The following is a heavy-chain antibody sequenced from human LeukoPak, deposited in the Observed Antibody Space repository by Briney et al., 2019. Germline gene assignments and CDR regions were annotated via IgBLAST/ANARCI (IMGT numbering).Heavy chain of an antibody. CDR3: ARGGYDILTGDTQPHYFDY. J-gene: IGHJ4*02. CDR1: GGSISSYY. D-gene: IGHD3-9*01. CDR2: IYYSGST. Sequence: PSETLSLTCTVSGGSISSYYWSWIRQPPGKGLEWIGYIYYSGSTNYNPSLKSRVTISVDTSKNQFSLKLSSVTAADTAVYYCARGGYDILTGDTQPHYFDYWGQGTLVTVSS. V-gene: IGHV4-59*01.